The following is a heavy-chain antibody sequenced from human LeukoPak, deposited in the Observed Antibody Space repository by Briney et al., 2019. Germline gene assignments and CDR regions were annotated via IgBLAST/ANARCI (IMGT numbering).Heavy chain of an antibody. Sequence: ASVKVSCKASGYTFTGYYMHWVRQTPGQGLEWMGWINPNSGGTNYAQKFQGRVTMTRDTSISTAYMELSRLRSDDTAVYYCARGASTIFGVVPIRYFDYWGQGTLVTVSS. CDR3: ARGASTIFGVVPIRYFDY. V-gene: IGHV1-2*02. CDR1: GYTFTGYY. D-gene: IGHD3-3*01. CDR2: INPNSGGT. J-gene: IGHJ4*02.